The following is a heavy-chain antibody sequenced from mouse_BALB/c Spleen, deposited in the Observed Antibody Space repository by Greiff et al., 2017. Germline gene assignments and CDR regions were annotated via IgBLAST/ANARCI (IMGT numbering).Heavy chain of an antibody. CDR3: ARVWSYYFDY. J-gene: IGHJ2*01. D-gene: IGHD2-10*02. CDR1: GYAFSSYW. V-gene: IGHV1-80*01. Sequence: QVQLQQSGAELVRPGSSVKISCKASGYAFSSYWMNWVKQRPGQGLEWIGQIYPGDGDTNYNGKFKGKATLTADKSSSTAYMKLSSLTSEDSAVYFCARVWSYYFDYWGQGTTLTVSS. CDR2: IYPGDGDT.